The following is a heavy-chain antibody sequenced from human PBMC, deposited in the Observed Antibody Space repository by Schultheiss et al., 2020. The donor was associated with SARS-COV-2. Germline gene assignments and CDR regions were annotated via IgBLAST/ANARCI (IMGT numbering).Heavy chain of an antibody. D-gene: IGHD3-16*01. J-gene: IGHJ4*02. Sequence: ASVKVSCKASGGTFSSYAISWVRQAPGQGLEWMGGFDPEDGETIYAQKFQGRVTMTEDTSTDTAYMELSSLRSEDTAVYYCAASSLDFDYWGQGTLVTVSS. CDR1: GGTFSSYA. V-gene: IGHV1-24*01. CDR2: FDPEDGET. CDR3: AASSLDFDY.